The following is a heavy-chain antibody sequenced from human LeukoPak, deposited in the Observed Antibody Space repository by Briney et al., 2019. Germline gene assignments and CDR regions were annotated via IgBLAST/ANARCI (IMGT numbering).Heavy chain of an antibody. Sequence: GASVKVSCKASGGTFSSYAISWVRQAPGQGLEWMGGIIPIFGTANYAQKFQGRVTITADESTSTAYKELSSLRSEDTAVYYCASTHSSIAAAGTFNYWGQGTLVTVSS. CDR3: ASTHSSIAAAGTFNY. J-gene: IGHJ4*02. D-gene: IGHD6-13*01. CDR1: GGTFSSYA. V-gene: IGHV1-69*01. CDR2: IIPIFGTA.